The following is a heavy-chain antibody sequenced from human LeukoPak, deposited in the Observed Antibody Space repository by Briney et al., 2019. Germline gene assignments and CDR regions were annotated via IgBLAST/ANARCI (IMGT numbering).Heavy chain of an antibody. J-gene: IGHJ3*02. CDR1: GGSISYFY. D-gene: IGHD3-10*01. V-gene: IGHV4-59*08. CDR3: ARGEALDI. Sequence: PSETLSLTCAVSGGSISYFYWSWIRQPPGKGLEWIGYIYYTGGTNYNPSLKSRVTISVDTSTNQFSPKLSSVTAADTAVYYCARGEALDIWDQGTMVTVPS. CDR2: IYYTGGT.